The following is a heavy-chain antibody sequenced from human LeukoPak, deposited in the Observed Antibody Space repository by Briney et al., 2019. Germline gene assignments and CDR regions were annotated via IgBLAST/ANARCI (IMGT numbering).Heavy chain of an antibody. Sequence: ASVKVSCKVSGYTLTELSMHWVRQAPGKGLEWMGWINPNSGGTNYAQKFQGRVTMTRDTSISTAYMELSRLRSDDTAVYYCARDRGYYFDYWGQGTLVTVSS. CDR1: GYTLTELS. D-gene: IGHD1-26*01. CDR2: INPNSGGT. CDR3: ARDRGYYFDY. V-gene: IGHV1-2*02. J-gene: IGHJ4*02.